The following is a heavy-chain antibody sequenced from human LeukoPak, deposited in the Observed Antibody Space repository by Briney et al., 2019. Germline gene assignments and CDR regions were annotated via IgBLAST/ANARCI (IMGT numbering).Heavy chain of an antibody. V-gene: IGHV3-23*01. Sequence: GGSLRLSCAASGFTFTGYGMSWVRQAPGKGLEWVSAISGSGGNTYYADSVKGRFTISRDNSKNTLYLQMNSLRAEDTAVYYCARARRYYYDSSGYYLDYFDYWGQGTLVTVSS. J-gene: IGHJ4*02. CDR2: ISGSGGNT. D-gene: IGHD3-22*01. CDR3: ARARRYYYDSSGYYLDYFDY. CDR1: GFTFTGYG.